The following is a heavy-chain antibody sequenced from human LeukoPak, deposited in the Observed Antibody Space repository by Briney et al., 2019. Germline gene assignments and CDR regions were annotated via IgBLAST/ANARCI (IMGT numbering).Heavy chain of an antibody. CDR3: ARVGGDTVVDYFDY. D-gene: IGHD4-23*01. V-gene: IGHV4-59*01. CDR2: IYYSGST. CDR1: GGSISSYY. Sequence: SETLSLTCTVSGGSISSYYWSWIRQPPGKGLEWIGYIYYSGSTNYNPSLKSRVTISVDTSKNQFSLKLSSVTAADTAVYYCARVGGDTVVDYFDYWGQGTLVTVSS. J-gene: IGHJ4*02.